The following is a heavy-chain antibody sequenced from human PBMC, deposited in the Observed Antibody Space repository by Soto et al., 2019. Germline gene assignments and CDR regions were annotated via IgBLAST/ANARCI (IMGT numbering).Heavy chain of an antibody. CDR1: GGSVSSSSYY. V-gene: IGHV4-39*01. CDR3: ANRVPVYDYSYYSYYMDV. CDR2: IYYSGST. Sequence: QLQLQESGPGLVKPSETLSLTCTVSGGSVSSSSYYWGWIRQPPGQGPEWIGSIYYSGSTSYNPSLKRRVTSSVNTTKNQCSLKRSAVTAADTAGYYCANRVPVYDYSYYSYYMDVWGKGTTVTASS. J-gene: IGHJ6*03. D-gene: IGHD3-3*01.